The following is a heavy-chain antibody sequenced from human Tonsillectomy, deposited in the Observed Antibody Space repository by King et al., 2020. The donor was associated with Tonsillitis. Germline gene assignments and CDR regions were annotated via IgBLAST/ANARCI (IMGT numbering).Heavy chain of an antibody. CDR3: ARSIRYGSGSYPPYYYGMDV. CDR1: GFTVRSNY. V-gene: IGHV3-53*01. Sequence: VQLVESGGGLIQSGGSLRLSCAASGFTVRSNYMSWVRQAPGKGLEWVSVIYSGGSTYYADSVKGRFTISRDNSKNTLYLQMKSLRAEDTAVYYCARSIRYGSGSYPPYYYGMDVWGQGAPVTVSS. CDR2: IYSGGST. J-gene: IGHJ6*02. D-gene: IGHD3-10*01.